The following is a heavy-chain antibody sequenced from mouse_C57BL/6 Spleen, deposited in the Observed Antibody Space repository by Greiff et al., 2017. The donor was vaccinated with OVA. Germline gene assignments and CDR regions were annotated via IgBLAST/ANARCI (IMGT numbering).Heavy chain of an antibody. CDR2: IYPSDSET. CDR3: AREDYPYYFDY. J-gene: IGHJ2*01. D-gene: IGHD1-1*02. V-gene: IGHV1-61*01. Sequence: QVQLQQPGAELVRPGSSVKLSCKASGYTFTSYWMDWVKQRPGQGLEWIGNIYPSDSETHYNQKFKDKATLTVDKSSSTAYMQLSSLTSEDSAVYYCAREDYPYYFDYWGQGTTLTVSS. CDR1: GYTFTSYW.